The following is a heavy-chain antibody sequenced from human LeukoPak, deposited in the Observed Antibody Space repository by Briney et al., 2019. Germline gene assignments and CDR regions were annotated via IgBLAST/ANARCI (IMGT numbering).Heavy chain of an antibody. D-gene: IGHD2-15*01. V-gene: IGHV4-34*01. CDR3: ARVLKLGYCSGGSCYGRYYYYYYYMDV. CDR1: GGSFSGYY. J-gene: IGHJ6*03. CDR2: INHSGST. Sequence: PSETPSLTCAVYGGSFSGYYWSWIRQPPGEGLEWIGEINHSGSTNYNPSLKSRVTISVDTSKNQFSLKLSSVTAADTAVYYCARVLKLGYCSGGSCYGRYYYYYYYMDVWAKGPRSPSP.